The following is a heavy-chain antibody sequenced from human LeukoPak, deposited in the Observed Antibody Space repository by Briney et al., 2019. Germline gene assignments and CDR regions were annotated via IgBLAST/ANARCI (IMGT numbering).Heavy chain of an antibody. J-gene: IGHJ3*02. CDR3: AKEHSSGWSRNAFDI. V-gene: IGHV3-23*01. CDR1: GFTFSSYA. Sequence: GGSLRLSCAASGFTFSSYAMSWVRQAPGKGLEWVSAISGSGDFAYYADSVKGRFTTSRDNSKNTLYLQMNSLRAEDTAVYYCAKEHSSGWSRNAFDIWGQGTMVTVSS. CDR2: ISGSGDFA. D-gene: IGHD6-19*01.